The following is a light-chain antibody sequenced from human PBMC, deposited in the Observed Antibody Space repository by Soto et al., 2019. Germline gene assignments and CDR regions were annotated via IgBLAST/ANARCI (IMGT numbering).Light chain of an antibody. CDR2: TND. CDR1: SSNIGGDY. Sequence: QSAVTQPPSASGTPGQRVTISCSGSSSNIGGDYVYWFQQLPGTAPKLLIYTNDQRPSGVSDRFSGSKSGTSASLAISGLRSDDEADYWCAAWDARLSAWVFGGGTKVTVL. CDR3: AAWDARLSAWV. V-gene: IGLV1-47*02. J-gene: IGLJ3*02.